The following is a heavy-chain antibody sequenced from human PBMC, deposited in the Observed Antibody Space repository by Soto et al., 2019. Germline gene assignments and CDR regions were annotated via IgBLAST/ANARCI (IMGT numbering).Heavy chain of an antibody. CDR1: GGSVSSGSYY. J-gene: IGHJ6*02. D-gene: IGHD3-3*01. Sequence: PSETLSLTCPVSGGSVSSGSYYWSWIRQPPGKGLEWIGYIYYSGSTNYNPSLKSRVTISVDTSKNQFSLKLSSVTAADTAVYYCATDFWRGNPYYGMDVWGQGTTVTVSS. CDR2: IYYSGST. V-gene: IGHV4-61*01. CDR3: ATDFWRGNPYYGMDV.